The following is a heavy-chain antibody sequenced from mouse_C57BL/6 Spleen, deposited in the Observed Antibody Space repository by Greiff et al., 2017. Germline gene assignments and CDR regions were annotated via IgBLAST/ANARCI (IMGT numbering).Heavy chain of an antibody. V-gene: IGHV10-1*01. CDR2: IRSKSNNYAT. D-gene: IGHD2-1*01. J-gene: IGHJ4*01. CDR1: GFSFNTYA. Sequence: EVQVVESGGGLVQPKGSLILSCAASGFSFNTYALNWVRQAPGKGLEWVARIRSKSNNYATYYADSVQARFTISRDDSERMLYLQRNNLKTEDTAMYYCVRAVYYGNYYAMDYWGQGTTGTVAS. CDR3: VRAVYYGNYYAMDY.